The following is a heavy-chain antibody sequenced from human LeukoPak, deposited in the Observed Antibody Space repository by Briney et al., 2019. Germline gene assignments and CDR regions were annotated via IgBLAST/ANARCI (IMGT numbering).Heavy chain of an antibody. CDR1: GFTFDDYA. CDR3: AREGYCSSTSCYMTQIDY. Sequence: GGSLRLSCAASGFTFDDYAMHWVRQAPGKGPEWVSSISSSMSYIYYPDSVKGRFTISRDNAKSSLYLQMNSLRAEDTAVYYCAREGYCSSTSCYMTQIDYWGQGTLVTVSS. J-gene: IGHJ4*02. D-gene: IGHD2-2*02. V-gene: IGHV3-21*01. CDR2: ISSSMSYI.